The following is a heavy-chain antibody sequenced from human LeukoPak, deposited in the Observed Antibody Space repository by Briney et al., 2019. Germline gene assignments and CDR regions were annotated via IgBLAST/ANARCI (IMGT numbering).Heavy chain of an antibody. CDR3: AREGNWFDP. J-gene: IGHJ5*02. Sequence: SETLSLTCTVSGGSISSYYWSWIRQPPGKGLEWIGYIYYSGGTDYNPSLKSRVTISVDTSKDQFSLKLSSVTAADTAVYYCAREGNWFDPWGQGTLVTVSS. CDR1: GGSISSYY. V-gene: IGHV4-59*01. CDR2: IYYSGGT.